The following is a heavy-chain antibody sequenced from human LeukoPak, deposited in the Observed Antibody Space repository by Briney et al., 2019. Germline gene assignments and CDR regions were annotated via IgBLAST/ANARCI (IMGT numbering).Heavy chain of an antibody. Sequence: GGSLRLSCAASGFTFSSYAMSWVRQAPGKGLEWVSAISGSGGSTYYADSVKGRFTISRDNSKNTLYLQMTSLRAEDTAVYYCARPLSSKTYYFDYWGQGTLVTVSS. J-gene: IGHJ4*02. CDR3: ARPLSSKTYYFDY. V-gene: IGHV3-23*01. D-gene: IGHD6-13*01. CDR1: GFTFSSYA. CDR2: ISGSGGST.